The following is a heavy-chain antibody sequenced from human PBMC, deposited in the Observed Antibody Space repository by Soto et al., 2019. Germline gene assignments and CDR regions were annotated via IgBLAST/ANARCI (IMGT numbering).Heavy chain of an antibody. V-gene: IGHV1-18*01. CDR2: ISAYDGKT. CDR3: ARDPHEFWTSYWFDP. Sequence: QVQLLQSGAEVKEPGASVKVSCKTSGYTFNTYGINWVRQAPGQGLELMGWISAYDGKTTYAEKLQGRVTLTTDTSTSTAYMELRSLRSDDTAIYYCARDPHEFWTSYWFDPWGQGTPVTVSS. D-gene: IGHD3-3*01. J-gene: IGHJ5*02. CDR1: GYTFNTYG.